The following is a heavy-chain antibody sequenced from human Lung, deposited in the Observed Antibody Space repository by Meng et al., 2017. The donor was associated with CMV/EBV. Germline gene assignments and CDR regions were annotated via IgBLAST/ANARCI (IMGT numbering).Heavy chain of an antibody. J-gene: IGHJ4*02. CDR2: IYYSGST. D-gene: IGHD3-22*01. V-gene: IGHV4-39*07. CDR3: ARDRDYYDSSGYYYVGDX. CDR1: GGSISSSSYY. Sequence: SXTXSLXCTVSGGSISSSSYYWGWIRQPPGKGLEWIGSIYYSGSTYYNPSLKSRVTISVDTSKNQFSLKLSSVTAADTAVYYCARDRDYYDSSGYYYVGDXWGQXTLVTVSS.